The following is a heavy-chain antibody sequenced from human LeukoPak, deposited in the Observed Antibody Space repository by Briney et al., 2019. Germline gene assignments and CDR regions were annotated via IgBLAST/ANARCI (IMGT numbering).Heavy chain of an antibody. V-gene: IGHV3-74*01. CDR3: ARDPRTGYFDY. D-gene: IGHD1-14*01. CDR1: GFTFSSYW. Sequence: GGSLRLSCAASGFTFSSYWMHWVRQAPGKGLVGVSRINSDGSSTSYADSVKGRFTISRDNAKNTLYLQMNSLRAEDTAVYYCARDPRTGYFDYWGQGTLVTVSS. J-gene: IGHJ4*02. CDR2: INSDGSST.